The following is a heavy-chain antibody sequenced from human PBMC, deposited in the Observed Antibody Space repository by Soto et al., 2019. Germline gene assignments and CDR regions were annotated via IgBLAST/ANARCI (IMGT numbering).Heavy chain of an antibody. CDR2: ISYDGSNK. CDR1: GFTFSSYA. J-gene: IGHJ3*02. D-gene: IGHD3-9*01. V-gene: IGHV3-30-3*01. CDR3: ARDGYYDILTGYPISDDAFDI. Sequence: GSLGLACAASGFTFSSYAMHGVRQAPGKGLEWVAVISYDGSNKYYADSVKGRFTISRDNSKNTLYLQMNSLRAEDTAVYYCARDGYYDILTGYPISDDAFDIWGQGTMVTVSS.